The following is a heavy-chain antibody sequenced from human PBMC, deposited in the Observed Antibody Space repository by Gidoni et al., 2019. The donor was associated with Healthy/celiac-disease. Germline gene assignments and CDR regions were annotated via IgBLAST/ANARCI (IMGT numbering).Heavy chain of an antibody. CDR3: ARVVGGARPDWFDP. CDR1: GGSISSYY. Sequence: QVQLQESGPGLVKPSETLALTCTLSGGSISSYYWSWIRQPPGKGLEWIGYIYYSGSTNYNPALKIRVTISVDTSKNQFSLKRSSVTAADTAVYFWARVVGGARPDWFDPWGQGTLVTVSS. CDR2: IYYSGST. V-gene: IGHV4-59*01. J-gene: IGHJ5*02. D-gene: IGHD3-16*01.